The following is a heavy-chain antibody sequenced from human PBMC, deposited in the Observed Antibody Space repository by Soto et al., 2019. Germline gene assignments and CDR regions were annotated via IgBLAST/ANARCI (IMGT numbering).Heavy chain of an antibody. D-gene: IGHD2-2*01. CDR1: GGSVSSGSYY. Sequence: SETLSRTCTVSGGSVSSGSYYWSCIRQPPGKGLEWIGHIYYSGSTNYNPSLKSRVTISVDTSKNQFSLKLSSVTAADTAVYYCARDAPRYCSGTSCLNYYYYGMDVWGQGTTVT. CDR3: ARDAPRYCSGTSCLNYYYYGMDV. J-gene: IGHJ6*02. V-gene: IGHV4-61*01. CDR2: IYYSGST.